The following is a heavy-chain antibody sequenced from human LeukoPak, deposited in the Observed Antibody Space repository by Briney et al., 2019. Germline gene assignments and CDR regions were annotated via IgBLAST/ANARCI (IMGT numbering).Heavy chain of an antibody. CDR1: GGSFSGYY. D-gene: IGHD3-9*01. V-gene: IGHV4-34*01. Sequence: SETLSLTCAVYGGSFSGYYWSWIRQPPGKGLERIGEINHSGSTDYNPSLKSRVTISVDTSKNQFSLKLSSVTAADTAVYYCSLRYFDWLRGGDDAFDIWGQGTMVTVSS. J-gene: IGHJ3*02. CDR3: SLRYFDWLRGGDDAFDI. CDR2: INHSGST.